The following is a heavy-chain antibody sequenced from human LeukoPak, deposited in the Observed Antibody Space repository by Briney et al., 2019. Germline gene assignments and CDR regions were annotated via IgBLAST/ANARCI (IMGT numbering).Heavy chain of an antibody. V-gene: IGHV3-23*01. CDR2: ISGSGGST. D-gene: IGHD5-24*01. J-gene: IGHJ4*02. CDR1: GFTFSSYA. Sequence: PGWSLRLSCAASGFTFSSYAMSGVRQAAGKGLEWVSAISGSGGSTYYADSVKGRFTISRDNSKNTLYPQMNSLRAEDTAVYYCAKDGDGYHSHFDYWGQGTLVTVSS. CDR3: AKDGDGYHSHFDY.